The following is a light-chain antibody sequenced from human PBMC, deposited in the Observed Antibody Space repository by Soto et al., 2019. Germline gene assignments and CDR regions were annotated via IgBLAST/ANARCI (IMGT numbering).Light chain of an antibody. CDR3: ASFRSGTILV. Sequence: QSALAQPASVSGSPGQSVTISCTGPRSDIGDSNFISWYQHSPGKAPRLLIYQVNNRPSGVSGRFSGSEAGNTASLTISGLLDDDEADYFCASFRSGTILVFGSGTKSPS. J-gene: IGLJ1*01. CDR1: RSDIGDSNF. V-gene: IGLV2-14*01. CDR2: QVN.